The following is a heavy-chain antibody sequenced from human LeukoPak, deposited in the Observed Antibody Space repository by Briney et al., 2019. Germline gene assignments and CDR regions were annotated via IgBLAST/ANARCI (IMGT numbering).Heavy chain of an antibody. J-gene: IGHJ4*02. V-gene: IGHV4-38-2*01. D-gene: IGHD3-22*01. CDR1: GYSITNGYY. CDR3: ARASREYCFDPNSYYYD. CDR2: IYHSGST. Sequence: SETLSLTCAISGYSITNGYYWAWIRQPPGKGLEWIGSIYHSGSTYYNPSLESRVTISVDTSENQISLNLASATAADTAVYYCARASREYCFDPNSYYYDWGQGTLVTVSS.